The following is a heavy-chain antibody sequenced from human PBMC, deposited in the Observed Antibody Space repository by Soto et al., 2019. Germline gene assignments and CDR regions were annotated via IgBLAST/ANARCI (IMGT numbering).Heavy chain of an antibody. V-gene: IGHV4-59*08. CDR3: ARISYDFWFDP. D-gene: IGHD3-3*01. Sequence: PSETLSLTCTVSGGSISSYYWSWIRQPPGKGLEWIGYNYYSGSTNYNPSHKSRVTISVDKSKNQYSLKLSSVTDADSAVYYCARISYDFWFDPWGQGTLVTVSS. CDR2: NYYSGST. J-gene: IGHJ5*02. CDR1: GGSISSYY.